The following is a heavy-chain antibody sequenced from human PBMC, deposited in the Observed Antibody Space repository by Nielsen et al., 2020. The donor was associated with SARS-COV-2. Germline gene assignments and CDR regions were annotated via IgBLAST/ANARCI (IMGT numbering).Heavy chain of an antibody. J-gene: IGHJ3*02. CDR1: GFTFSSYW. Sequence: GESLKISCAASGFTFSSYWMHWVRQAPGKGLVWVSRINSDGSSTSYADSVKGRFTISRDNAKNTLYLQMNSLRAEDTALYYCEATDSTMVIDAFDIWGQGTMVTVSS. CDR2: INSDGSST. CDR3: EATDSTMVIDAFDI. V-gene: IGHV3-74*01. D-gene: IGHD4/OR15-4a*01.